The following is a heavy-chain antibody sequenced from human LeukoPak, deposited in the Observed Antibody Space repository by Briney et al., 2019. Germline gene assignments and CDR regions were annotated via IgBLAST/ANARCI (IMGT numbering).Heavy chain of an antibody. CDR3: TVGGTGTKVDY. D-gene: IGHD3-10*01. CDR2: ISYSGRA. V-gene: IGHV4-31*11. CDR1: GDSINDDYYY. Sequence: SETLSLTCAVSGDSINDDYYYWSWIRQHPGECLEWIGHISYSGRASYNPSLGGRVTISVDTSKNQFSLKMSSVTAADTAIYYCTVGGTGTKVDYWGQGTLVTVSS. J-gene: IGHJ4*02.